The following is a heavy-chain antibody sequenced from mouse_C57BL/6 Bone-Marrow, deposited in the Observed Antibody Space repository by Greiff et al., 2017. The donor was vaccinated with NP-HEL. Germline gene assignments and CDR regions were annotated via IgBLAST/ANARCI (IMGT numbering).Heavy chain of an antibody. Sequence: EVMLVESGGGLVKPGGSLKLSCAASGFTFSSYAMSWVRQTPEKRLEWVATISDGGSYTYYPDNVKGRFTISRDNAKNNLYLQMSHLKSEDTAMYYCAREVPYYDGSSYGYAMDFGGQGPSVTVS. CDR3: AREVPYYDGSSYGYAMDF. CDR1: GFTFSSYA. V-gene: IGHV5-4*03. D-gene: IGHD1-1*01. CDR2: ISDGGSYT. J-gene: IGHJ4*01.